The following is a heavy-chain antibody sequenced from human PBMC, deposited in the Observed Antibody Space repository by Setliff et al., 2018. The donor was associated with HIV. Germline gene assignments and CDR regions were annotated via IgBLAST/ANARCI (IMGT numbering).Heavy chain of an antibody. CDR2: IYNSEMI. CDR1: GGSFSGYY. CDR3: ARGGTSSNWFDP. V-gene: IGHV4-34*01. D-gene: IGHD2-8*01. Sequence: SETLSLTCAVYGGSFSGYYWSWIRQPPGKGLEWIGFIYNSEMINYNPSLKSRVSMSLDTSKNQFSLKLTSVTAADTAVYYCARGGTSSNWFDPWGQGTPVTVSS. J-gene: IGHJ5*02.